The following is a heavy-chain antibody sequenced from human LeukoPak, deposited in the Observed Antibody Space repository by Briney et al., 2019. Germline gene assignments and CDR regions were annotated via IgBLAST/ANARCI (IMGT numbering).Heavy chain of an antibody. CDR2: IYYSGST. J-gene: IGHJ3*02. CDR1: GGSISSGDYY. D-gene: IGHD2-2*01. CDR3: ARGRGYCSSTSCPGGAFDI. Sequence: SETLSLTCTVSGGSISSGDYYWSWIRQPPGKGLEWIGYIYYSGSTYYNPSLKSRVTISVDTSKNQFSLKLSSVTAADTAVYYCARGRGYCSSTSCPGGAFDIWGQGTMVTVSS. V-gene: IGHV4-30-4*02.